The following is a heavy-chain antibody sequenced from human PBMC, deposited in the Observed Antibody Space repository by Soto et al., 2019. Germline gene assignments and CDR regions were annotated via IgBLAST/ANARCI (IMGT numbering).Heavy chain of an antibody. J-gene: IGHJ4*02. V-gene: IGHV3-23*01. CDR1: GFTFSTDT. CDR3: AKGGLLPRANRWF. D-gene: IGHD2-2*01. Sequence: PGGSLRLSCAASGFTFSTDTMNWVRQAPGKGLDWVSTISGSGVDTYYPNSVKGRVTISRDNSKNTLYLQINSLRAEDTAIYYCAKGGLLPRANRWFWGQGTLVTVSS. CDR2: ISGSGVDT.